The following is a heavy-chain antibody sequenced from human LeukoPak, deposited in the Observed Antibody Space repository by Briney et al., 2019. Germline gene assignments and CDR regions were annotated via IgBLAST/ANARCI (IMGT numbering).Heavy chain of an antibody. CDR3: ARGLLVVPAAMGFYYYYYMDV. V-gene: IGHV1-18*01. CDR1: GYTFTSYG. D-gene: IGHD2-2*01. Sequence: ASVNVSFKASGYTFTSYGISWVRQAPGQGLEWMGWISAYNGNTNYAQKLQGRVTMTTDTSTSTAYMELRSLRSDDTAVYYCARGLLVVPAAMGFYYYYYMDVWGKGTTVTVSS. J-gene: IGHJ6*03. CDR2: ISAYNGNT.